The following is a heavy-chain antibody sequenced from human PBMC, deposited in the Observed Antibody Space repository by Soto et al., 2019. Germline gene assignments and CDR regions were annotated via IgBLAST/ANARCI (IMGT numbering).Heavy chain of an antibody. CDR2: IYYSGST. J-gene: IGHJ4*02. CDR1: GGSISSYY. CDR3: ARSDGRY. V-gene: IGHV4-59*01. Sequence: PSEPLSLTSTVAGGSISSYYWSWIRQPPGKGLEWIGYIYYSGSTNYNPSLKSRVTISVDTSKNQFSLKLTSVTAADTAVYYCARSDGRYWGQGTLVTVSS.